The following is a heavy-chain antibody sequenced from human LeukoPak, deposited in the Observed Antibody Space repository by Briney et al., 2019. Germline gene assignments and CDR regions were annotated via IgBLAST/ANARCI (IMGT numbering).Heavy chain of an antibody. V-gene: IGHV4-4*07. J-gene: IGHJ6*03. D-gene: IGHD4-17*01. CDR3: ARGLPSYGDYVDYYFYMDV. CDR1: GDSISGFY. Sequence: SETLSLTCTVSGDSISGFYWSWIRQPAGKGLQWIGRISTSGSTNCNPSLKSRVTMSVDRSTNEVSLTVRSVTAADTALYYCARGLPSYGDYVDYYFYMDVWGKGTTVTVSS. CDR2: ISTSGST.